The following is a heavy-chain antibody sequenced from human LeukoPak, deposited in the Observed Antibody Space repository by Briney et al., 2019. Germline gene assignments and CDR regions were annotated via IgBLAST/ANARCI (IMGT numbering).Heavy chain of an antibody. CDR2: ISVYNGNT. J-gene: IGHJ4*02. V-gene: IGHV1-18*01. Sequence: ASVKVSCKASGYTFTSYGISWVRLAPGQGLEWMGWISVYNGNTLYAQSLQGRVTMTTDTSTDTAYMELRSLRSDDTAVYYCARALDTPTNDYWGQGTLVTVSS. CDR3: ARALDTPTNDY. CDR1: GYTFTSYG. D-gene: IGHD5-18*01.